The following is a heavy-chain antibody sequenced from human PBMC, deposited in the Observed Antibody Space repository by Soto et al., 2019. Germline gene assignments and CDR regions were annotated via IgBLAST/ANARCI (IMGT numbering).Heavy chain of an antibody. V-gene: IGHV3-30*03. D-gene: IGHD1-26*01. J-gene: IGHJ3*01. Sequence: GGSLRLSCAASGFTFSSYGMHWVRQAPGKGLEWVAVISYDGSNKYYADSVKGRFTISRDNSKNTLYLQMNSLRAEDTAVYYCARELSGNYFTFDLWGQGTMVTVSS. CDR3: ARELSGNYFTFDL. CDR1: GFTFSSYG. CDR2: ISYDGSNK.